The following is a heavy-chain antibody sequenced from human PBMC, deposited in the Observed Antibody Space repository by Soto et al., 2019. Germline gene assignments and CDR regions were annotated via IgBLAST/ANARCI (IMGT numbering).Heavy chain of an antibody. V-gene: IGHV4-4*07. CDR1: GGSISSLY. D-gene: IGHD1-26*01. Sequence: SETLSLTCSVSGGSISSLYWSCIRQPAGKGLEWIGRIYSGGRNYYNPALKRRVTMSVDTFKHWFSLRWSSVTAPDTAMYACGSGSNRVDYWYKGP. J-gene: IGHJ4*01. CDR3: GSGSNRVDY. CDR2: IYSGGRN.